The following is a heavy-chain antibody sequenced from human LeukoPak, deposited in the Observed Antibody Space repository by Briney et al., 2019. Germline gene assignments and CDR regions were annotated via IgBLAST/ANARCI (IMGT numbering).Heavy chain of an antibody. CDR2: IYSGGLT. D-gene: IGHD4-17*01. Sequence: PGGSLRLSCAASGFTVTSSYMNWVRQAPGKGLEWVPLIYSGGLTFYADSVKGRFTVSRDRSRNTLYLQMKSLRAEDTAVYFCAKDGDYGDTTTPGYWGQGTLVTVSS. CDR3: AKDGDYGDTTTPGY. CDR1: GFTVTSSY. J-gene: IGHJ4*02. V-gene: IGHV3-53*01.